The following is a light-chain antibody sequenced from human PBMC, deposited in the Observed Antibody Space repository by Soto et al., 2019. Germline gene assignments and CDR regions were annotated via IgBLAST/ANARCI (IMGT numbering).Light chain of an antibody. Sequence: DFRITQFPASLAVSLGERATINCTSSPRVFYTINKKYLAWYQQKPGQPPKLLIYWGSTRASGVPDRFSGSGSGTEFTLTISSLQAEDVAVYYCQQYYNTLRTFGQGTMVDTK. V-gene: IGKV4-1*01. CDR3: QQYYNTLRT. J-gene: IGKJ1*01. CDR1: PRVFYTINKKY. CDR2: WGS.